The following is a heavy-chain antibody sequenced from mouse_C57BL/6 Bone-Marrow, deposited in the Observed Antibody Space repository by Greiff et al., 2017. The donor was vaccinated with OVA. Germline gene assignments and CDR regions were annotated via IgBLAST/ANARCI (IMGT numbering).Heavy chain of an antibody. V-gene: IGHV5-6*01. CDR2: ISSGGSYT. CDR1: GFTFSSYG. Sequence: EVQLQQSGGDLVKPGGSLKLSCAASGFTFSSYGMSWVRQTPDKRLEWVATISSGGSYTYYPDSVKGRFTISRDNAKNTLYLQMSSLKSEDTAMYYCARHSYSYWYFDVWGTGTTVTVSS. CDR3: ARHSYSYWYFDV. J-gene: IGHJ1*03.